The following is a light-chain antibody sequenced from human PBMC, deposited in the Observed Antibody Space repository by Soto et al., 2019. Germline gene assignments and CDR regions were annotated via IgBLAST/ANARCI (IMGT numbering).Light chain of an antibody. V-gene: IGKV3-15*01. CDR2: GAS. J-gene: IGKJ2*01. Sequence: EIVMTQSPATLSVPPGERATLSCRASQGVSSNLAWHQQKPGQAPRLLIYGASTRATGIPARFSGSGSGTEFTLTISSLLSEDFAVYYCQQYNNWPPAFGRGTKLEIK. CDR3: QQYNNWPPA. CDR1: QGVSSN.